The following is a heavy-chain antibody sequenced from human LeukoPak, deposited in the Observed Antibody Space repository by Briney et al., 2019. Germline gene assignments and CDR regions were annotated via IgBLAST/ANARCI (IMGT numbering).Heavy chain of an antibody. V-gene: IGHV1-8*01. J-gene: IGHJ3*02. CDR3: ARVPREIASI. D-gene: IGHD3-16*02. CDR1: GYTFTSYD. CDR2: MNPASGNT. Sequence: GASVKVSCKASGYTFTSYDINWVRQATGQGLEWMGYMNPASGNTGYALKFQGRVTMTTDTSISTAYMELSSLRSEDTAVYYCARVPREIASIWGQGTMVTVSS.